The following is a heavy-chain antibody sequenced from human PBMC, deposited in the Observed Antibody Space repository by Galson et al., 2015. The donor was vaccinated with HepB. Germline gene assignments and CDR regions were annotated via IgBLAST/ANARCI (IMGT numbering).Heavy chain of an antibody. J-gene: IGHJ4*02. Sequence: SLRLSCAASGFTFSSYAMHWVRQAPGKGLEYVSAISSNGGSTYFADSVKGRFSISRDNSKNTLYLQMSSLRAEDTAVYYCVRAGRIYYDNSGSYYFDYWGQGTLVTVSS. CDR3: VRAGRIYYDNSGSYYFDY. CDR2: ISSNGGST. D-gene: IGHD3-22*01. V-gene: IGHV3-64D*06. CDR1: GFTFSSYA.